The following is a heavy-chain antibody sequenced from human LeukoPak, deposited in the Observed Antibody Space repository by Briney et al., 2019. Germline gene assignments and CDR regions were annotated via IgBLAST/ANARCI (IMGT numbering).Heavy chain of an antibody. CDR2: IIPIFGTA. V-gene: IGHV1-69*13. D-gene: IGHD2-15*01. Sequence: ASVTVSCKASGGTFSSYAISWVRQAPGQGLEWMGGIIPIFGTANYAQKFQGRVTITADESTSTAYMELSSLRSEDTAVYYCARDVSYCSGGSCYAFDYWGQGTLVTVSS. J-gene: IGHJ4*02. CDR3: ARDVSYCSGGSCYAFDY. CDR1: GGTFSSYA.